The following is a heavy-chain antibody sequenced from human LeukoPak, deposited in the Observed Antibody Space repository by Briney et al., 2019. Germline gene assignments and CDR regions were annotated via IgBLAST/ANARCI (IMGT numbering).Heavy chain of an antibody. CDR2: INQDESVK. CDR1: GFTFTNYW. CDR3: ARDPGSSAFDY. Sequence: GGSLRLSCAASGFTFTNYWMTWVRQAPGKGLEFVANINQDESVKNYVDSVKGRFTISRDNAENSLHLQMNSLRVEDTAVYYCARDPGSSAFDYWGQGTLITVSS. J-gene: IGHJ4*02. D-gene: IGHD5/OR15-5a*01. V-gene: IGHV3-7*01.